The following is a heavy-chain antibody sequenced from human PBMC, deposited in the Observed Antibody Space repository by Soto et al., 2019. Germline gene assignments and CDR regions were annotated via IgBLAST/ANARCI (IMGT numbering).Heavy chain of an antibody. Sequence: SVKVSCKASGGTFSSYTISWVRQAPGQGLEWMGRIIPILGIANYAQKFQGRVTITADKSTSTAYMELSSLRSEDTAVYYCASAYYYGSYWFDPWGQGTLVTVSS. CDR3: ASAYYYGSYWFDP. CDR2: IIPILGIA. J-gene: IGHJ5*02. V-gene: IGHV1-69*02. CDR1: GGTFSSYT. D-gene: IGHD3-10*01.